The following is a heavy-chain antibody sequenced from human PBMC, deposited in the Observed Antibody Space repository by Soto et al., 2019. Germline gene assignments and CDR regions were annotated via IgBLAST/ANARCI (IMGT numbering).Heavy chain of an antibody. CDR1: GYTFTNYD. Sequence: GASVKVSCKASGYTFTNYDVSWVRQASGQGLEWMGWMNPSNGSTGYAQKFQGRVTMPRNTSLSPDFMAQSGLRPDDTAVYYCPRTKERSGPHYLDYLCQGTRVTVSS. D-gene: IGHD6-25*01. CDR3: PRTKERSGPHYLDY. J-gene: IGHJ4*02. CDR2: MNPSNGST. V-gene: IGHV1-8*02.